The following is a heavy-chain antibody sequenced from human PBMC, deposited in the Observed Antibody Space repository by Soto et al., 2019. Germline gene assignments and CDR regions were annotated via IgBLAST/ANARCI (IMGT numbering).Heavy chain of an antibody. D-gene: IGHD4-4*01. CDR3: ARVDRDGYNNDYFDY. V-gene: IGHV1-69*06. CDR2: IIPIFGTA. J-gene: IGHJ4*02. CDR1: GGTFSSYA. Sequence: QVQLVQSGGEVKKPGSSVKVSCKASGGTFSSYAISWVRQAPGQGLEWMGGIIPIFGTANYAQKFQGRVTITADKSTSTAYMELSSLRSEDTAVYYCARVDRDGYNNDYFDYWGQGTLVTVSS.